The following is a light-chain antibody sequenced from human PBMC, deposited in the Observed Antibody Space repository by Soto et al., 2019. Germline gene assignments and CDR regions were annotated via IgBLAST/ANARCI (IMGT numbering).Light chain of an antibody. CDR2: GAS. J-gene: IGKJ1*01. V-gene: IGKV1-39*01. CDR3: QESYSFLWGT. Sequence: DIQMTQSPSSLSASVGDIVTITCRTSQSINTYLNWYQQKPGKAPKLLIYGASSLQSGVPLRFSGSGSGTDSTLTITTLQPEDFATYYCQESYSFLWGTCGQGTKVEIK. CDR1: QSINTY.